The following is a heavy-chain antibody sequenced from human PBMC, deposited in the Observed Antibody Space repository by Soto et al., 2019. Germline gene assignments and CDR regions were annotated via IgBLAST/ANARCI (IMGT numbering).Heavy chain of an antibody. CDR2: MYESGST. CDR3: ARHLRAELHDYFDY. D-gene: IGHD1-7*01. Sequence: TSETLSLTCAASGDSISSGGYSWSWIRQPPGKGLEWIGYMYESGSTYNNPSLKSRVTISVDTSKNQFSLKLSSVTAADTAVYYCARHLRAELHDYFDYWGRGTLVTVSS. V-gene: IGHV4-30-2*01. CDR1: GDSISSGGYS. J-gene: IGHJ4*02.